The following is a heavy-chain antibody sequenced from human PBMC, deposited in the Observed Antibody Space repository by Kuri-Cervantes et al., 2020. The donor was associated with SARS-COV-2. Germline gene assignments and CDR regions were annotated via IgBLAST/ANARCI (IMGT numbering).Heavy chain of an antibody. CDR2: NIPILGIA. V-gene: IGHV1-69*10. CDR3: ARVAGSYYYYYGMDV. J-gene: IGHJ6*02. Sequence: SVKVSCKASGGTFSSYAISWVRQAPGQGLEWMGGNIPILGIANYAQKFQGRVTITADKSTSTAYMELSSLRSEDTAVYYCARVAGSYYYYYGMDVWGQGTTVTVSS. CDR1: GGTFSSYA. D-gene: IGHD2-15*01.